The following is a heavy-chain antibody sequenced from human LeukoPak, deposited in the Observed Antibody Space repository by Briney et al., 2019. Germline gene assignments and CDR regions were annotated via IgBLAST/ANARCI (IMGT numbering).Heavy chain of an antibody. CDR3: ARDVRPRGFYY. D-gene: IGHD3-10*01. CDR1: GFTFSSYS. V-gene: IGHV3-21*01. Sequence: GGSLRLSCAASGFTFSSYSMNWVRQAPGKGLEWVSSISSSSSYIYYADSVKSRLTISRDNAKNSLYLQMNSLRAEDTAVYYCARDVRPRGFYYSDQGTLVTVSS. CDR2: ISSSSSYI. J-gene: IGHJ4*02.